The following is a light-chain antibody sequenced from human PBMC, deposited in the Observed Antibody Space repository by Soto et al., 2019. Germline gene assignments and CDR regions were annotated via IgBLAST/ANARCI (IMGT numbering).Light chain of an antibody. Sequence: DTQLTQSPSFLSASVGDRVTITCRASQGIRNYLAWYQQKPGKAPKLLIYGSSTLQTGVPSRFSGSGSGTEFTLTISSRQPEDFATYYCQQFNSFPPWTFGQGTKVEIK. CDR3: QQFNSFPPWT. V-gene: IGKV1-9*01. CDR1: QGIRNY. CDR2: GSS. J-gene: IGKJ1*01.